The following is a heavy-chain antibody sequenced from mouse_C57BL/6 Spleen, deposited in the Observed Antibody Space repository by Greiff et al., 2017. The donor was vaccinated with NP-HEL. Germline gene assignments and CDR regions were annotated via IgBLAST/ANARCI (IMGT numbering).Heavy chain of an antibody. J-gene: IGHJ4*01. CDR3: ARRSGSSPYYYAMDY. CDR2: IYPGDGDT. Sequence: QVQLKQSGPELVKPGASVKISCKASGYAFSSSWMNWVKQRPGKGLEWIGRIYPGDGDTNYNGKFKGKATLTADKSSSTAYMQLSSLTSEDSAVYFCARRSGSSPYYYAMDYWGQGTSVTVSS. V-gene: IGHV1-82*01. D-gene: IGHD1-1*01. CDR1: GYAFSSSW.